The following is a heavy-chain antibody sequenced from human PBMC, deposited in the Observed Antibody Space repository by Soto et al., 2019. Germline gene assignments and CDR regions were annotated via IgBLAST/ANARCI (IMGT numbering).Heavy chain of an antibody. J-gene: IGHJ4*02. D-gene: IGHD5-18*01. CDR2: IYYSGST. CDR1: GGSISSYY. V-gene: IGHV4-59*01. Sequence: SETLSLTCTVSGGSISSYYWSWIRQPPGKGLEWIGYIYYSGSTNYNPSLKSRVSMSVDTSKNQFSLKVSSVTAADTAMYYCARADTAMTTPFDYWGQGTLVTVSS. CDR3: ARADTAMTTPFDY.